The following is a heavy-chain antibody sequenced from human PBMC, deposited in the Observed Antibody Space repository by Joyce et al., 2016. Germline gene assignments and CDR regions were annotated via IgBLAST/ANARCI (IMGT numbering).Heavy chain of an antibody. V-gene: IGHV5-10-1*01. J-gene: IGHJ5*02. CDR1: GYSFTSYC. CDR2: IDPSDSYT. D-gene: IGHD2-15*01. CDR3: ARPRYCSGGSCLNWFDP. Sequence: EVQLVQSGAEVKKPGESLRISCKGSGYSFTSYCINWVRQMPGKGLEWMGRIDPSDSYTNYSPSFQGHVTISADKSISTAYLQWSSLKASDTAMYYCARPRYCSGGSCLNWFDPWGQGTLVTVSS.